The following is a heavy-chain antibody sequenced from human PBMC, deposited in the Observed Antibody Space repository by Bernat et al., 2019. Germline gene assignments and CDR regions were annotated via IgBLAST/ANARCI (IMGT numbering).Heavy chain of an antibody. D-gene: IGHD3-10*01. CDR2: IYYSGST. CDR1: GGSISSGGYY. J-gene: IGHJ6*02. CDR3: ARVAGLWFGELLGGDYYYGMDV. Sequence: QVQLQESGPGLVKPSQTQSLTCTVSGGSISSGGYYWSWIRQHPGKGLEWIGYIYYSGSTYYNPSLKSRVTISVDTSKNQFSLKLSSVTAADTAVYYCARVAGLWFGELLGGDYYYGMDVWGQGTTVTVSS. V-gene: IGHV4-31*03.